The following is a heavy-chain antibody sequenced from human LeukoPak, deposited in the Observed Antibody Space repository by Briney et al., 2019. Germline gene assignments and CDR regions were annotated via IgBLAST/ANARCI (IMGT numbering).Heavy chain of an antibody. Sequence: SETLSLTCTVSGGSFSSSTYYWGWIRQPPGKGLEWIGSIYYSGSTYYNPSLKSRVTISVDTSKNQFSLKLSSVTAADTAVYYCARTYYYGSGSSLGLDYWGQGTLVTVSS. J-gene: IGHJ4*02. CDR3: ARTYYYGSGSSLGLDY. D-gene: IGHD3-10*01. CDR1: GGSFSSSTYY. CDR2: IYYSGST. V-gene: IGHV4-39*07.